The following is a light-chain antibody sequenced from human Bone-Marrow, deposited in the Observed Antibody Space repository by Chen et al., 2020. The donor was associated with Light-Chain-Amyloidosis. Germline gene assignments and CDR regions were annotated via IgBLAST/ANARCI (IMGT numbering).Light chain of an antibody. CDR3: QSADSSGTYEVI. V-gene: IGLV3-25*03. CDR1: DFPTKY. J-gene: IGLJ2*01. CDR2: RDT. Sequence: YELTHPPSVSVSPGHTSRTTCSGDDFPTKYAYWYQQKQGQAPVLVIHRDTERPSGISDRFSGSSSGTTATLTISGVQAEDEADYHCQSADSSGTYEVIFGGGTKLTVL.